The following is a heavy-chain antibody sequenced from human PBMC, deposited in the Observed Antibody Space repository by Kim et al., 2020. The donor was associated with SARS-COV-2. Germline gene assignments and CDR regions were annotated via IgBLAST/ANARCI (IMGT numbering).Heavy chain of an antibody. V-gene: IGHV1-69*13. J-gene: IGHJ5*02. D-gene: IGHD3-22*01. Sequence: SVKVSCKASGGTFSSYAISWVRQAPGQGLEWMGGIIPIFGTANYAQKFQGRVTITADESTSTAYMELSSLRSEDTAVYYCARSQLLPGVASYNWFDPWGQGTLVTVSS. CDR2: IIPIFGTA. CDR1: GGTFSSYA. CDR3: ARSQLLPGVASYNWFDP.